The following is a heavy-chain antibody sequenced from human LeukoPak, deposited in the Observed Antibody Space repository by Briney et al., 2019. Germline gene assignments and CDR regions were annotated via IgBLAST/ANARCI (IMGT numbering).Heavy chain of an antibody. V-gene: IGHV4-34*01. J-gene: IGHJ5*02. CDR1: GGSFSGYY. Sequence: KSSETLSLTCAVYGGSFSGYYWSWIRQPPGKGLEWIGEINHSGSTNYNPSLKSRVTISVDTSKNQFSLKLSSVTAADTAVYYCAKVRALHKRPRYCSGGSCSNWFDPWGQGTLVTVSS. D-gene: IGHD2-15*01. CDR2: INHSGST. CDR3: AKVRALHKRPRYCSGGSCSNWFDP.